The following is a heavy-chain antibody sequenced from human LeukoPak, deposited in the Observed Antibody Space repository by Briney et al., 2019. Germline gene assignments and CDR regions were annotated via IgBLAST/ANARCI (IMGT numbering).Heavy chain of an antibody. V-gene: IGHV3-7*01. CDR2: IKEDGSEI. D-gene: IGHD4-23*01. Sequence: PGGSLRLSCAASGFTFSTYWMTWVRQAPGKGLEWVANIKEDGSEINYVDSVKCRFTISRDNAKNSLFLQMNSLRVEDTAVCYCARDRGYSSFDYWGQGTLVTVSS. CDR1: GFTFSTYW. CDR3: ARDRGYSSFDY. J-gene: IGHJ4*02.